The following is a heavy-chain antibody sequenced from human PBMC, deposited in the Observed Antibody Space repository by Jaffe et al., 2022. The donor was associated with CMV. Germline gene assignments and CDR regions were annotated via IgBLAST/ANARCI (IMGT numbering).Heavy chain of an antibody. Sequence: EVQLVESGGGLVQPGGSLRLSCAASGFTFSSYAMHWVRQAPGKGLEYVSAISSNGGSTYYANSVKGRFTISRDNSKNTLYLQMGSLRAEDMAVYYCARDGRYGDYVRGYFDYWGQGTLVTVSS. D-gene: IGHD4-17*01. CDR1: GFTFSSYA. V-gene: IGHV3-64*01. CDR3: ARDGRYGDYVRGYFDY. CDR2: ISSNGGST. J-gene: IGHJ4*02.